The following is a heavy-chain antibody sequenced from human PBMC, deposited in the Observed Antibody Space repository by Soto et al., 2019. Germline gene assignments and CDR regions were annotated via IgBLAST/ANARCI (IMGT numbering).Heavy chain of an antibody. CDR2: VYHSGST. CDR1: GGSISSSCYS. Sequence: PSETLSLTCAVSGGSISSSCYSWSWIRQPPGKGLEWVGYVYHSGSTYYNPSLKSRVTISVGRSKNQFSLKLSSVTAADTAVYYCASSHAGAHITAAVHWGQGTLVTVSS. D-gene: IGHD6-13*01. J-gene: IGHJ4*02. V-gene: IGHV4-30-2*01. CDR3: ASSHAGAHITAAVH.